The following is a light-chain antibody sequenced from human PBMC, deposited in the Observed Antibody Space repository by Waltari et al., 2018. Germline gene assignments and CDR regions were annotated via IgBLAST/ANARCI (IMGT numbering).Light chain of an antibody. CDR1: QSVSTF. J-gene: IGKJ4*01. V-gene: IGKV3-11*01. Sequence: EIVLTQSPATLSLSPGERATLSCRASQSVSTFLAWYQQKPGQAPRLLIYHASNRATGIPARFSGRGSGTDFTLTISSLEPEDFAVYYCQQRANWPPLTFGGGTKVEI. CDR2: HAS. CDR3: QQRANWPPLT.